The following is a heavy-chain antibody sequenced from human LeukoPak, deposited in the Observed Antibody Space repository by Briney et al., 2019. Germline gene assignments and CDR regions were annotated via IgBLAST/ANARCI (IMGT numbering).Heavy chain of an antibody. CDR3: ARDLRWYGDYWFDP. V-gene: IGHV4-59*01. J-gene: IGHJ5*02. CDR2: IYYSGST. Sequence: SETLSLTCTVSGGSISSYYWSWIRQPPGKGLEWIGYIYYSGSTNYNPSLKSRVTISVDTSKNQFSLKLSSVSAADTAVYYCARDLRWYGDYWFDPWGRGTLVTVSS. D-gene: IGHD4-17*01. CDR1: GGSISSYY.